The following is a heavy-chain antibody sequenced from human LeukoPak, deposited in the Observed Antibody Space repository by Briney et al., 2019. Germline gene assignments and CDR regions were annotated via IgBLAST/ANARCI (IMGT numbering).Heavy chain of an antibody. J-gene: IGHJ4*02. CDR3: ARGYLIAVAGRSYFDY. D-gene: IGHD6-19*01. CDR2: FNHSGST. CDR1: GGSFSGYY. V-gene: IGHV4-34*01. Sequence: PSETLSLTCAVYGGSFSGYYWSWIRQPPGKGLDWIGEFNHSGSTNYNPSLKSRVTISVDTSKNQFSLKLSSVTAADTAVYYCARGYLIAVAGRSYFDYWGQGTLVTVSS.